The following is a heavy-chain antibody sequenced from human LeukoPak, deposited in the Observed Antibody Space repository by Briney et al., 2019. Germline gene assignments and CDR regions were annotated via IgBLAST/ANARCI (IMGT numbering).Heavy chain of an antibody. CDR3: ARSSSPTYYYDSPTGY. CDR2: IIPLFGTA. J-gene: IGHJ4*02. CDR1: GYTFTSYA. V-gene: IGHV1-69*05. D-gene: IGHD3-22*01. Sequence: SVKVSCKASGYTFTSYAISWVRQAPGQGLEWMGGIIPLFGTANYAQKFQGRVTITTDESTSTAYMELSSLRSEDTAVYYCARSSSPTYYYDSPTGYWGQGTLVTVSS.